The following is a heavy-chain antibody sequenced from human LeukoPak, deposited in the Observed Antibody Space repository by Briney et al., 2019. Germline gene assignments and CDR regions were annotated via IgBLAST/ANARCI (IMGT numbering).Heavy chain of an antibody. D-gene: IGHD6-13*01. Sequence: PGGSLRLSCAASGFTFSNAWMSWVRQAPGKGLVWVGRIKSKTDGGTTDYAAPVKGRFTISRDDSKDTLYLQMNSLRTEDTAVYYCTSLRGSSSQYFRYWGQGTLVTVSS. CDR3: TSLRGSSSQYFRY. V-gene: IGHV3-15*01. CDR1: GFTFSNAW. J-gene: IGHJ1*01. CDR2: IKSKTDGGTT.